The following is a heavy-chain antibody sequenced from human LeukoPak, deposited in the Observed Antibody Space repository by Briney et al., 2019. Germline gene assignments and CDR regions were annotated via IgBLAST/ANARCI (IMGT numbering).Heavy chain of an antibody. CDR1: GGTLSSYA. D-gene: IGHD3-22*01. Sequence: SVKVSCKASGGTLSSYALNWVRQAPGQGLEWIGRIIPIFAIVNYAQNFQGRVTITADKSTNTAYMELSSLRFEDTAFYYCARADSSGYSLGENFDYWGQGALVTVSS. J-gene: IGHJ4*02. CDR3: ARADSSGYSLGENFDY. V-gene: IGHV1-69*04. CDR2: IIPIFAIV.